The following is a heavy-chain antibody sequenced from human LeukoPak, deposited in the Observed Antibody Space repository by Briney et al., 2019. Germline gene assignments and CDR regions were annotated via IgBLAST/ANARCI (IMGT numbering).Heavy chain of an antibody. CDR2: IYTSGST. CDR3: ARVVRYDFWSGYYTDY. CDR1: GGSISSGSYY. J-gene: IGHJ4*02. Sequence: SSQTLSLTCTVSGGSISSGSYYWSWIRQPAGKGLEWIGRIYTSGSTNYNPSLKSRVTISVDTSKNQFSLKLSSVTAADTAVYYCARVVRYDFWSGYYTDYWGQGTLVTVSS. D-gene: IGHD3-3*01. V-gene: IGHV4-61*02.